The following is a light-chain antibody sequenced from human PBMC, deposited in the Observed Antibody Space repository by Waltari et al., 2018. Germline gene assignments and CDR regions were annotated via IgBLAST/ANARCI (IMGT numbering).Light chain of an antibody. CDR3: SSYRSISTYV. CDR1: SSDVGGYNS. J-gene: IGLJ1*01. Sequence: QSALTQPASVSGSPGQSITISCTGTSSDVGGYNSASWYQPHPGKAPKLLIYEVINRPSGISNRCSCSKSGNTAFLTISGLQAEDEADYYCSSYRSISTYVFGTGTKVTVL. V-gene: IGLV2-14*01. CDR2: EVI.